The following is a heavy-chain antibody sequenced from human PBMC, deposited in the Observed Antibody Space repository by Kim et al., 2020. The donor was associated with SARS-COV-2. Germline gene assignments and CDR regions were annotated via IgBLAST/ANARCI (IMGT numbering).Heavy chain of an antibody. Sequence: GGSLRLFCAASGFTFSGSAMHWVRQASGKGLEWVGRIRSKANSYATAYAASVKGRFTISRDDSKNTAYLQMNSLKTEDTAVYYCTRLKGSRGSGSYYNDVYYYYGMDVWGQGTTVTVSS. D-gene: IGHD3-10*01. J-gene: IGHJ6*02. CDR3: TRLKGSRGSGSYYNDVYYYYGMDV. CDR2: IRSKANSYAT. CDR1: GFTFSGSA. V-gene: IGHV3-73*01.